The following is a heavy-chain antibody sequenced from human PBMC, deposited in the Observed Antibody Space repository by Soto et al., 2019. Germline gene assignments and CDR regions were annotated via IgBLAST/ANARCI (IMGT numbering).Heavy chain of an antibody. V-gene: IGHV3-23*01. CDR3: AKDVTYYYDSSGYYSDY. J-gene: IGHJ4*02. CDR2: ISGSGGST. CDR1: GFTLSSLA. D-gene: IGHD3-22*01. Sequence: RSLRLSCAASGFTLSSLAMSWVRQAPGKGLEWVSAISGSGGSTYYADSVKGRFTISRDNSKNTLYLQMNSLRAEDTAVYYCAKDVTYYYDSSGYYSDYWGQGTLVTVSS.